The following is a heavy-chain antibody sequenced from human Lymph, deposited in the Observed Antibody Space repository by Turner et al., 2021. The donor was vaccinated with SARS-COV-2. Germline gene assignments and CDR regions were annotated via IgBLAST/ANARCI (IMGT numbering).Heavy chain of an antibody. Sequence: QLQLQESGPGLVTPSETLSLTCTVPGRSISSRRHYWGWIRQHPGRGLEWIGPIYYSGSNNYNPSLKSRVTISVDTSKNQFSLKRSSVTAADTAVYYCARLVRRAEYYFDYWGQGTLVTVSS. CDR2: IYYSGSN. CDR1: GRSISSRRHY. CDR3: ARLVRRAEYYFDY. V-gene: IGHV4-39*01. J-gene: IGHJ4*02. D-gene: IGHD3-10*01.